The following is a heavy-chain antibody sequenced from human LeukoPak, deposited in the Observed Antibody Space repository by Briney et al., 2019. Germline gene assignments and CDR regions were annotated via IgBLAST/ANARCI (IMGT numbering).Heavy chain of an antibody. CDR1: GGSISSGGYY. V-gene: IGHV4-31*03. J-gene: IGHJ4*02. Sequence: PSEILSLTCTVSGGSISSGGYYWSWIRQHPGKGLEWIGYIYYSGSTYYNPSLKSRVTISVDTSKNQFSLKLSSVTAADTAVYYCARGRGDYYDSSGGYYFDFWGQGTLVTVSS. CDR2: IYYSGST. D-gene: IGHD3-22*01. CDR3: ARGRGDYYDSSGGYYFDF.